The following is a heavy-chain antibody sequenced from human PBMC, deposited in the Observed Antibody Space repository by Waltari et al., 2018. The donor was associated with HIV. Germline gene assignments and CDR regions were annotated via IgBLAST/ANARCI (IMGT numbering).Heavy chain of an antibody. CDR2: IYPGDSDI. Sequence: VQLVQSGAEVKKPGEPLKIFCKGSGYSFTNYWIAWVRQMPGKGLEWMGVIYPGDSDIRYNPSFQGQITISADKSISTAHLQWSSLKASDTAMYYCARLVVGSSVNWFDPWGQGTLVTVSS. CDR1: GYSFTNYW. CDR3: ARLVVGSSVNWFDP. D-gene: IGHD1-26*01. J-gene: IGHJ5*02. V-gene: IGHV5-51*03.